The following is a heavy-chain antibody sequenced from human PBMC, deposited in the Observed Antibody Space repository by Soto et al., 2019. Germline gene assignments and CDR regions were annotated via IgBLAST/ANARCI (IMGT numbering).Heavy chain of an antibody. D-gene: IGHD5-12*01. V-gene: IGHV3-53*01. CDR2: IHIVGNT. J-gene: IGHJ4*02. CDR1: GFSVSNNH. Sequence: PGGSLRLSCAASGFSVSNNHMSWVRQDPGKGLEWVSFIHIVGNTYYTDAFKGRFTISRDSSKNTLFFQMNNLIAADTAVYYCATGGGYDAEFDYWGQGTLVTVSS. CDR3: ATGGGYDAEFDY.